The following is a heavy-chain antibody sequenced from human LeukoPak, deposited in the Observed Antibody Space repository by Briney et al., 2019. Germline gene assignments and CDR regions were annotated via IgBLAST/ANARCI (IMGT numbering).Heavy chain of an antibody. CDR2: ISDSDGTT. CDR3: ARGGSYSCLDY. V-gene: IGHV3-11*04. D-gene: IGHD3-10*01. CDR1: GFTFSDDY. J-gene: IGHJ4*02. Sequence: GGSLRLSCAASGFTFSDDYMTWIRRAPGKGLEWVSYISDSDGTTYYADFVRGRFTISRDNAKKSLYLQMNSLRVEDTAVYYCARGGSYSCLDYWGQGTLVTVSS.